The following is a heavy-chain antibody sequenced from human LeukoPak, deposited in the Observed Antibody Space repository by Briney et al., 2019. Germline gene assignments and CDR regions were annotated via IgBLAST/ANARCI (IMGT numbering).Heavy chain of an antibody. V-gene: IGHV3-21*01. Sequence: GGSLRLSCAASGFTFSSYSMNWVRQAPGKGLEWVSSISSSSSYIYHADSVKGRFTISRDNAKNSLYLQMNSLRAEDTAVYYCVRDPSGSKFDYWGQGTLATVSS. J-gene: IGHJ4*02. CDR1: GFTFSSYS. CDR2: ISSSSSYI. CDR3: VRDPSGSKFDY. D-gene: IGHD1-26*01.